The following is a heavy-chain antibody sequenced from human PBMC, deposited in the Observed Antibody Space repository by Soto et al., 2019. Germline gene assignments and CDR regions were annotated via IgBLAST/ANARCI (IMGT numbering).Heavy chain of an antibody. CDR2: ISSSRSTI. D-gene: IGHD3-22*01. CDR3: ARDRSYYYDSRGYHDAFDI. J-gene: IGHJ3*02. V-gene: IGHV3-48*02. Sequence: PGGSLRLSCAASGFTCSSYSMNWVRQAPGKGLEWVSCISSSRSTIYCAGSVKGRCTISRDNAKNSLYLQMNSLREEDTAVYYCARDRSYYYDSRGYHDAFDIWGQGTMVTVSS. CDR1: GFTCSSYS.